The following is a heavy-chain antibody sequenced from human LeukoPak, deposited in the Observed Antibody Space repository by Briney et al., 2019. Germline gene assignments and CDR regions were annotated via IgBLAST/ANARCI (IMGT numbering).Heavy chain of an antibody. Sequence: GESLRLSCVASGFTFNSYTMNWVRQAPGKGLEWVSYISSSSSTIYYADSVKGRFTISGDNAKNSLYLQMNSLRAEDTAVYYCARDGYSFAFDYWGQGTLVTVSS. D-gene: IGHD5-18*01. CDR1: GFTFNSYT. J-gene: IGHJ4*02. V-gene: IGHV3-48*04. CDR3: ARDGYSFAFDY. CDR2: ISSSSSTI.